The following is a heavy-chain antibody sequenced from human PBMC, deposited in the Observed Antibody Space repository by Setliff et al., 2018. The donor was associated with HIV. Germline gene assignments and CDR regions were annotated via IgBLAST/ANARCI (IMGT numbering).Heavy chain of an antibody. Sequence: SETLSLTCTVSGDSINNYYWSWIRQPPGKGLEWIGYVYSTGSTNSKSSLKSRVTISVDTSKNQFSLKLSSVTAADTAVYYCARGAGAFGAKLDSWGQGSLVTVS. V-gene: IGHV4-59*01. J-gene: IGHJ4*02. D-gene: IGHD3-10*01. CDR1: GDSINNYY. CDR3: ARGAGAFGAKLDS. CDR2: VYSTGST.